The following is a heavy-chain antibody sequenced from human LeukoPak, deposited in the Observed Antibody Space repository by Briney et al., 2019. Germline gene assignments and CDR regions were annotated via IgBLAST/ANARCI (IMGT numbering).Heavy chain of an antibody. CDR3: ARGNRGFDY. D-gene: IGHD7-27*01. CDR2: IRKKANSYTT. J-gene: IGHJ4*02. V-gene: IGHV3-72*01. Sequence: GGSLRLSCAVSGFTFSDYYMDWVRQAPGKGLEWVGRIRKKANSYTTEYAASVKGRLTISRDDSKNSLYLQMNGLKTEDTAVYYCARGNRGFDYWGQGTLVTVSS. CDR1: GFTFSDYY.